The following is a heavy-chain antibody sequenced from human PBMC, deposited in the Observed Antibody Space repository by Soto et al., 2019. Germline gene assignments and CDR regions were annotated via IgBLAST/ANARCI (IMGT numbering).Heavy chain of an antibody. CDR2: ISYDGINK. CDR3: ASLLDYGDY. V-gene: IGHV3-30*03. D-gene: IGHD2-8*02. Sequence: QVQLVESGGGVVQPGRSLRLSCAASGFTFSSYGMHWVRQAPGKGLEWVAVISYDGINKYYADSVKGRFTISRDNSKNTLYLQMNSLRAEDTAVYYCASLLDYGDYWGQGTLVTVSS. J-gene: IGHJ4*02. CDR1: GFTFSSYG.